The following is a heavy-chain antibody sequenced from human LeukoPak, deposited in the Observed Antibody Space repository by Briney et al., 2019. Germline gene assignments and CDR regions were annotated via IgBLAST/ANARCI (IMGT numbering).Heavy chain of an antibody. D-gene: IGHD3-9*01. V-gene: IGHV3-9*01. CDR2: ISWNSGSI. Sequence: PGGSLRLSCAASGFTFDDYAMHWVRQAPGKGLEWVSGISWNSGSIGYADSVKGRFTISRDNAKNSLYLQMNSLRAEDTAVYYCGRYTMDRWGQGTLVTASS. CDR3: GRYTMDR. CDR1: GFTFDDYA. J-gene: IGHJ4*02.